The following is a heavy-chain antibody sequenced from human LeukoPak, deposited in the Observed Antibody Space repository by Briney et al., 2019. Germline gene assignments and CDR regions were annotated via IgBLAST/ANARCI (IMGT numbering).Heavy chain of an antibody. CDR3: AKEGDWNDVTLMDV. CDR2: IRSDGSIK. CDR1: GFTFSSYA. J-gene: IGHJ6*03. Sequence: GGSLRLSCAASGFTFSSYAMSWARQAPGKGLEWVTFIRSDGSIKYYADSVKGRFTISRDNSKNTLYLQMNSLRTADTAVYYCAKEGDWNDVTLMDVWGKGTTVTISS. D-gene: IGHD1-1*01. V-gene: IGHV3-30*02.